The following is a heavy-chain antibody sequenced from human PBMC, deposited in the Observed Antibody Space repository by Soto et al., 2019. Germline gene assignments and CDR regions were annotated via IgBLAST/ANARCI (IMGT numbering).Heavy chain of an antibody. CDR1: GYTFAAYY. V-gene: IGHV1-2*02. CDR2: SNPTIGGT. J-gene: IGHJ4*02. D-gene: IGHD4-17*01. Sequence: QVQLVQSGAEVKKPGASVKVSCKTSGYTFAAYYIHWIRQAPGQGLEWMGWSNPTIGGTVYAQNFQDRVTMTRDTSISTAYMELRRLNSDDTAVYYCARDPDYGDYWGYFFDSWGQGTPVTVSS. CDR3: ARDPDYGDYWGYFFDS.